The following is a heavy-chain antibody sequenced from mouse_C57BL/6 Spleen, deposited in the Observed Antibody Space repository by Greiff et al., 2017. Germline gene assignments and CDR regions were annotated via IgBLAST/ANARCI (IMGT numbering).Heavy chain of an antibody. V-gene: IGHV1-64*01. D-gene: IGHD1-1*01. Sequence: QVQLQQPGAELVKPGASVKLSCKASGYTFTSYWMHWVKQRPGQSLEWIGMIHPNSGSTNYNEKFKSKDTLTVDKSSSTAYMQLSSLTSEDSAVYYCARAGGLLRFFDYWGQGTTLTVSS. J-gene: IGHJ2*01. CDR1: GYTFTSYW. CDR3: ARAGGLLRFFDY. CDR2: IHPNSGST.